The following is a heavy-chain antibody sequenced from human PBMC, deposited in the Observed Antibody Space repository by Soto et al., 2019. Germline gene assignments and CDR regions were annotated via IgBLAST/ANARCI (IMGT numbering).Heavy chain of an antibody. Sequence: PSETLSLTCNVSGGSIRTTNYYWSWVRQPPGKGLEWIANVFYTGDTYYSPSFRSRVTISVDTSKNQFSLKLTSVTAADTAMYYCASLQVPGNFDYWGHGTLVTVSS. D-gene: IGHD6-13*01. CDR1: GGSIRTTNYY. J-gene: IGHJ4*01. CDR2: VFYTGDT. CDR3: ASLQVPGNFDY. V-gene: IGHV4-39*01.